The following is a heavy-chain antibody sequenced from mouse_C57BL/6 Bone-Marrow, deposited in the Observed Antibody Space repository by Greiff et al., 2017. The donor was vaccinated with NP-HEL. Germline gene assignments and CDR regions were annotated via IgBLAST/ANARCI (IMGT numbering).Heavy chain of an antibody. J-gene: IGHJ4*01. Sequence: VQLKQPGAELVKPGASVKVSCKASGYTFTSYWMHWVKQRPGQGLEWIGRIHPSDSDTNYNQKFKGKATLTVDKSSSTAYMQLSSLTSEDSAVYYCAKPIYYDYDAEGYYYAMDYWGQGTSVTVSS. V-gene: IGHV1-74*01. CDR2: IHPSDSDT. CDR3: AKPIYYDYDAEGYYYAMDY. CDR1: GYTFTSYW. D-gene: IGHD2-4*01.